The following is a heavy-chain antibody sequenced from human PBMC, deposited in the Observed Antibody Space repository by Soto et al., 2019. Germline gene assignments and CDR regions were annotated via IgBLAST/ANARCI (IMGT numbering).Heavy chain of an antibody. J-gene: IGHJ6*02. Sequence: PGGSLRLSCAASGFTFSSYAMSWVRQAPGKGLEWVSYISSSGSTTYYADSVKGRFTISRDNAKNSLYLQMNSLRAEDTAVYYCARDLRTIFGVVPYYYGMDVWGQGTTVTVSS. CDR1: GFTFSSYA. CDR2: ISSSGSTT. D-gene: IGHD3-3*01. CDR3: ARDLRTIFGVVPYYYGMDV. V-gene: IGHV3-48*04.